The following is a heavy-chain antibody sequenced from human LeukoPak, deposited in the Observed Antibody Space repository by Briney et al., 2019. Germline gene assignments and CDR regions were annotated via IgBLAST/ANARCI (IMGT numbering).Heavy chain of an antibody. CDR2: ISYDGSNK. J-gene: IGHJ6*02. V-gene: IGHV3-30-3*01. CDR3: AREKAPPSPYSSGWYADYYYGMDV. Sequence: PGRSLRLSCAASGFTFSSYAMHWVRQAPGKGPEWVAVISYDGSNKYYADSVKGRFTISRDNSKNTLYLQMNSLRAEDTAVYYRAREKAPPSPYSSGWYADYYYGMDVWGQGTTVTVSS. CDR1: GFTFSSYA. D-gene: IGHD6-19*01.